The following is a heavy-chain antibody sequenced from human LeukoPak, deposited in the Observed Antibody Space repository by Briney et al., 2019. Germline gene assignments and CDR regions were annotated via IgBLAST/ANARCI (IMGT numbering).Heavy chain of an antibody. J-gene: IGHJ4*02. CDR3: ATGRGSSPLDSFDY. CDR1: GFTFDNYA. Sequence: GRSLRLSCAASGFTFDNYANHWVRQAPGKGLEWVAFISYDGSNEYFADSVEGRFTISRDNSKNTLYLEMNSLRTEDTAVYYCATGRGSSPLDSFDYWDQGTLVTVSS. V-gene: IGHV3-30*04. D-gene: IGHD2-15*01. CDR2: ISYDGSNE.